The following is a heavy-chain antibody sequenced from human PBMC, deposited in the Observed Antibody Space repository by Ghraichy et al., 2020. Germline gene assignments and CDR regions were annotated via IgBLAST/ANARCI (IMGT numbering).Heavy chain of an antibody. J-gene: IGHJ6*02. V-gene: IGHV4-59*01. CDR1: GGSISSYY. CDR3: ARNQGYEGYYYYYGMDV. CDR2: IYYSGST. D-gene: IGHD5-12*01. Sequence: SETLSLTCTVSGGSISSYYWSWIRQPPGKGLEWIGYIYYSGSTNYNPSLKSRVTISVDTSKNQFSLKLSSVTAADTAVYYCARNQGYEGYYYYYGMDVWGQGTTVTVSS.